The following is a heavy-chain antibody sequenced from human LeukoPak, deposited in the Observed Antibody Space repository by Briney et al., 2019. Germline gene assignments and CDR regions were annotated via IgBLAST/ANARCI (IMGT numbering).Heavy chain of an antibody. D-gene: IGHD5-24*01. Sequence: GRSLRLSCAASGFTFSSYAMHWVRQAPGKGLEWVAVISYDGSNKYYADSVKGRFTISRDNSKNTLYLQMNSLRAEDTAVYYCARDARMATFAYWAKGPLLTV. J-gene: IGHJ4*02. V-gene: IGHV3-30*04. CDR2: ISYDGSNK. CDR3: ARDARMATFAY. CDR1: GFTFSSYA.